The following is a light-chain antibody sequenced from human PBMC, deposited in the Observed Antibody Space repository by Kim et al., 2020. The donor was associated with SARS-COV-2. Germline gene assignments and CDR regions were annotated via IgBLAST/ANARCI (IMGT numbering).Light chain of an antibody. Sequence: SVSPGQTASITCSGDKLGDKYACWYQQKPGPSPVLVFYQDSRRPSGIPERFSGSNSGNPATLTISGTQAMDEADYYCQAWDSSTEVFGTGTKVTVL. CDR2: QDS. V-gene: IGLV3-1*01. CDR3: QAWDSSTEV. CDR1: KLGDKY. J-gene: IGLJ1*01.